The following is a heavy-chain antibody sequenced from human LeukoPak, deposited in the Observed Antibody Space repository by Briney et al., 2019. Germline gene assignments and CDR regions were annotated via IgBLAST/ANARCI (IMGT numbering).Heavy chain of an antibody. CDR1: GGSISSYY. CDR2: IYYSGST. V-gene: IGHV4-59*08. Sequence: PSETLSLTCTVSGGSISSYYWSWIRQPPGKGLEWIGYIYYSGSTNYNPSLKSRVTISVDTSKNQFSLKLSSVTAADTAVYYCARHDSSSGSYSAWGQGTLVTVSS. CDR3: ARHDSSSGSYSA. D-gene: IGHD1-26*01. J-gene: IGHJ5*02.